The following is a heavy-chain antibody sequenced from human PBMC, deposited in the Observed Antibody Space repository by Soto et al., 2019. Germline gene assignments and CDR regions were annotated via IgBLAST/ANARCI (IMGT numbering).Heavy chain of an antibody. V-gene: IGHV3-23*01. J-gene: IGHJ4*02. CDR2: ISGSGGST. CDR3: AKSPGDTAMCYCFDD. Sequence: GGSLRLSCAAYGFTFSSYAMRWVSQAPGKWLEWVSAISGSGGSTYYADSVKGRFTISRDNSKNTLYLQMNSLRAEDSALYYCAKSPGDTAMCYCFDDWGQGTMVTVSS. CDR1: GFTFSSYA. D-gene: IGHD5-18*01.